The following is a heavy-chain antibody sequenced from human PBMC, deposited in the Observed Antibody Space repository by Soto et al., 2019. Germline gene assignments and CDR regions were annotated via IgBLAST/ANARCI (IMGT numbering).Heavy chain of an antibody. D-gene: IGHD2-2*01. Sequence: SVKVSCKASGGTFSSYAISWVRQAPGQGLEWMGGIIPIFGTANYAQKFQGRVTITADESTSTAYMELSSLRSEDTAVYYCARGRAIVVVPAAMRRSPDAFDIWGQGTMVTVS. V-gene: IGHV1-69*13. CDR2: IIPIFGTA. CDR3: ARGRAIVVVPAAMRRSPDAFDI. J-gene: IGHJ3*02. CDR1: GGTFSSYA.